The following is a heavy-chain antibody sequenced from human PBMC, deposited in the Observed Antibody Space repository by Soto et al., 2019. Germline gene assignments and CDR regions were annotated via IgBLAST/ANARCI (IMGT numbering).Heavy chain of an antibody. CDR1: GYTFTSYA. Sequence: ASVKVSCKASGYTFTSYAMHWVRQAPGQRLEWMGWINAGNGNTKYSQKFQGRVTITRDTSASTAYMELSSLRSEDTAVYYCARGVVPAAQTGFRWGQGTLVTSPQ. V-gene: IGHV1-3*01. J-gene: IGHJ4*02. CDR3: ARGVVPAAQTGFR. D-gene: IGHD2-2*01. CDR2: INAGNGNT.